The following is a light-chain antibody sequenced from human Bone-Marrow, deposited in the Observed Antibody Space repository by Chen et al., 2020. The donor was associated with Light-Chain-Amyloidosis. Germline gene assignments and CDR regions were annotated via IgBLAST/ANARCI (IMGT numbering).Light chain of an antibody. CDR2: DVD. J-gene: IGLJ3*02. V-gene: IGLV2-11*01. CDR3: CSYGGNYTWV. Sequence: HSALTQPRSVSGSPGQSVTISCTGTSSDVASYDYVSWYQQPPGEAPKLIIYDVDKRPSGVPARFACSKSGNTASLTFSGLQAEDEADYYCCSYGGNYTWVFGGATKLTVL. CDR1: SSDVASYDY.